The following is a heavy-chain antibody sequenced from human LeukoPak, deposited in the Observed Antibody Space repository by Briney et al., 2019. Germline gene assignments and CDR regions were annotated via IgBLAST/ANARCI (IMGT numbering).Heavy chain of an antibody. V-gene: IGHV3-23*01. CDR3: AKDWVPNYYDSSGPLGLFDY. CDR2: ISGSGNMT. J-gene: IGHJ4*02. CDR1: GFTFSSYA. Sequence: GSLRLSCAASGFTFSSYAMSWVRQAPGKGLEWVSGISGSGNMTYYPDSVKGRFTISRDNSKNTLYLQMNSLRAEDTAVYYCAKDWVPNYYDSSGPLGLFDYWGQGTPVTVSS. D-gene: IGHD3-22*01.